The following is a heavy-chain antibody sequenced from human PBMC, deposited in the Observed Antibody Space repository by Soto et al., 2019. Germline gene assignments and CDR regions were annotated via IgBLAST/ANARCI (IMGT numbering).Heavy chain of an antibody. CDR3: ARVTDR. CDR1: GGSISSGGWS. J-gene: IGHJ5*02. V-gene: IGHV4-30-2*01. CDR2: IYHSGST. Sequence: QSLTWAGCGGSISSGGWSWSWIRQPPGKGLEWIGYIYHSGSTYYNPSLKSRVTISVDRSKNQFSLKLSSVTAADTAVYYCARVTDRWGQGILVTVSS.